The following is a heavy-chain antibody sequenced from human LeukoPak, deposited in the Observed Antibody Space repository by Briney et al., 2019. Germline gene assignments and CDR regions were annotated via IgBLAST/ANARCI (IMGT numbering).Heavy chain of an antibody. CDR3: ARETSQKGAHYMDV. Sequence: SETLSLTCTVSGGSISSYYWSWIRQPPGKGLEWIGYIYYSGSTDYNPSLKSRVTISVDTSKKQFSLKLTSVTVADTAVYYCARETSQKGAHYMDVWGKGTTVTISS. J-gene: IGHJ6*03. V-gene: IGHV4-59*01. CDR1: GGSISSYY. D-gene: IGHD3-16*01. CDR2: IYYSGST.